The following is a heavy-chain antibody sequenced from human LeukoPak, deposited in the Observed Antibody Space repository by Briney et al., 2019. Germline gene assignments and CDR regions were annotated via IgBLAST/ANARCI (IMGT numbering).Heavy chain of an antibody. D-gene: IGHD3-22*01. CDR1: GFXLSSHS. J-gene: IGHJ4*02. Sequence: GGSLRLSCAAYGFXLSSHSINWVRQAPGKGLEWVSSISSSSSYIHSADSVKGRFTISRDNAKNSLYLQMNRLRAEDTAVYYCARDLYDSGAYSSPIDYWGQGTLVTVSS. CDR2: ISSSSSYI. CDR3: ARDLYDSGAYSSPIDY. V-gene: IGHV3-21*01.